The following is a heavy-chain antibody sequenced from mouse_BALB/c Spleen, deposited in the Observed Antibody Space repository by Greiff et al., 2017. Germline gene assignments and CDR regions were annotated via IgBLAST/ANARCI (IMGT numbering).Heavy chain of an antibody. V-gene: IGHV3-2*02. CDR2: ISYSGST. CDR3: ARSGGNRGYAMDY. CDR1: GYSITSDYA. Sequence: VQLQQSGPGLVKPSQSLSLTCTVTGYSITSDYAWNWIRQFPGNKLEWMGYISYSGSTSYNPSLKSRISITRDTSKNQFFLQLNSVTTEDTATYYCARSGGNRGYAMDYWGQGTSVTVSS. J-gene: IGHJ4*01. D-gene: IGHD2-1*01.